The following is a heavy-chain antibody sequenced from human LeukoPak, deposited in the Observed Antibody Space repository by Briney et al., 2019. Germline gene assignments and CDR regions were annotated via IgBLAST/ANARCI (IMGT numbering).Heavy chain of an antibody. CDR2: IYYSGST. Sequence: SETLSLTCTVSGGSISSSSYYWGWIRQPPGKGLEWIGSIYYSGSTYYNPSLKSRVTISVDTSKNQFSLKLSSVTAADTAVYYCARDARYYYGSGPQHMDYWGQGTLVTVSS. CDR1: GGSISSSSYY. CDR3: ARDARYYYGSGPQHMDY. J-gene: IGHJ4*02. D-gene: IGHD3-10*01. V-gene: IGHV4-39*07.